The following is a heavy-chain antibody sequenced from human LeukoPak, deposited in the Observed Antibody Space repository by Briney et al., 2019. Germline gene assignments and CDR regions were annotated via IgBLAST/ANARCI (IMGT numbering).Heavy chain of an antibody. CDR2: ISSSGSIV. D-gene: IGHD3-10*02. Sequence: GGSLRLSCAASGFIFSSFELNRVRQAPGKGLGWVSYISSSGSIVYYADSVKGRFTISRDNTKNSLYLHMNSLMAEARAVYYSAELGITMHGGVWGKGNTVTTSS. J-gene: IGHJ6*04. CDR1: GFIFSSFE. V-gene: IGHV3-48*03. CDR3: AELGITMHGGV.